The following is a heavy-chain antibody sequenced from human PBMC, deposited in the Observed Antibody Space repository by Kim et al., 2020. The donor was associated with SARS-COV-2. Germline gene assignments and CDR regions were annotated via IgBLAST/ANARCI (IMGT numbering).Heavy chain of an antibody. CDR3: AREVQHSNSFDY. Sequence: ASVKVSCKPSGFTLTDYYMHWVRQAPGQGLEWIGWINPDSAGTNYAPNFQGRVTVTRDTSINTAYMTSDDTAIYYCAREVQHSNSFDYWGQGTLVTVSS. D-gene: IGHD3-22*01. CDR2: INPDSAGT. J-gene: IGHJ4*02. V-gene: IGHV1-2*02. CDR1: GFTLTDYY.